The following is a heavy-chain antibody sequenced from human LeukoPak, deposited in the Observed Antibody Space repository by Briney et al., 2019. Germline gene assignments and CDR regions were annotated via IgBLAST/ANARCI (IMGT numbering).Heavy chain of an antibody. CDR3: ARGGITIFGVVTDDAFDI. Sequence: ASVKVSCKVSGYTLTELSMHWVRQAPGKGLEWMGGFDPEDGETIYAQKFQGRVTMTEDTSTDTAYMELSSLRSEDTAVYYCARGGITIFGVVTDDAFDIWGQGTMVTVSS. J-gene: IGHJ3*02. CDR1: GYTLTELS. V-gene: IGHV1-24*01. D-gene: IGHD3-3*01. CDR2: FDPEDGET.